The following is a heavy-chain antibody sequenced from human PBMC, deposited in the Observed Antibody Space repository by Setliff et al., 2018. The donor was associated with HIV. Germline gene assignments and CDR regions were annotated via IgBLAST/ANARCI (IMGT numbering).Heavy chain of an antibody. CDR1: GFTFSSYW. Sequence: PGESLKISCVASGFTFSSYWMSWVRQAPGKGLEWVANIKEDGIDKYYVDSVKGRFTISRDNAKNSLYLQMNSLRAEDTAVYYCARGPNWGRFYYFEYWGQGTLVTVSS. CDR3: ARGPNWGRFYYFEY. J-gene: IGHJ4*02. V-gene: IGHV3-7*03. D-gene: IGHD7-27*01. CDR2: IKEDGIDK.